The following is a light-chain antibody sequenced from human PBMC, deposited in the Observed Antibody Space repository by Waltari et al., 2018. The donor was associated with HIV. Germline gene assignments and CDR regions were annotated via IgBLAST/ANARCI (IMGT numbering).Light chain of an antibody. J-gene: IGLJ2*01. V-gene: IGLV2-14*03. CDR1: SGDVGGYNF. CDR3: SSYTSSGPRYVL. Sequence: SALTQPASVSGSPGQSITISCSGTSGDVGGYNFVSWYQKHPGKAPKLIIYNVSRRPSGFSIRFAGARSANTASLTICGLQVEDEADYFCSSYTSSGPRYVLFGGGTRLTVL. CDR2: NVS.